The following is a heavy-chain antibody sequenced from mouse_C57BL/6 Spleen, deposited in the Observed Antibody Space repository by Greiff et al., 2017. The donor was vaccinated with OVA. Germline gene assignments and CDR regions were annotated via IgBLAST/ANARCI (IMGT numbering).Heavy chain of an antibody. CDR2: IYPRAGST. D-gene: IGHD1-1*01. CDR3: ARRDYNGSSYDY. J-gene: IGHJ2*01. V-gene: IGHV1-78*01. CDR1: GYTFTDHT. Sequence: QVQLQQSDAELVKPGASVKISCKVSGYTFTDHTIHWMKQRPEQGLEWIGYIYPRAGSTKYNEKFTGKATWTADKSSSTAYMQLNSLTSEDSAVYYCARRDYNGSSYDYWGQGTTLTVSS.